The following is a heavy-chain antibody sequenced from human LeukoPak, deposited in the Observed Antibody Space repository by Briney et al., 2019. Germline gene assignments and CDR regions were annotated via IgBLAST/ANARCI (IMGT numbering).Heavy chain of an antibody. J-gene: IGHJ3*02. D-gene: IGHD5-24*01. CDR2: IFYTGNT. V-gene: IGHV4-39*07. CDR3: ARTGERWLQFDAFDI. CDR1: GGSISSSSYY. Sequence: PSETLSLTCSVSGGSISSSSYYWGWIRQPPGKGLQWIGSIFYTGNTYYKPSLKSRVTISVDTSKNQFSLKLSSVTAADTAVYYCARTGERWLQFDAFDIWGQGTMVTVSS.